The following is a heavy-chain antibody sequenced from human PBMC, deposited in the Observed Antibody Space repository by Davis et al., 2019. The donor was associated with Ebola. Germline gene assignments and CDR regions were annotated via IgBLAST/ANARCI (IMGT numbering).Heavy chain of an antibody. CDR1: GFTLTNYA. CDR2: VHGGNGNT. J-gene: IGHJ4*02. CDR3: ARDTFGYNSGWYADY. Sequence: AASVKVSCKASGFTLTNYAIHWVRQAPGQRLEWMGWVHGGNGNTKYSQRFQGRVTITTDTSASTAYLDLSSLRSDDTAVFYCARDTFGYNSGWYADYWGQGTLVTVSS. D-gene: IGHD6-19*01. V-gene: IGHV1-3*01.